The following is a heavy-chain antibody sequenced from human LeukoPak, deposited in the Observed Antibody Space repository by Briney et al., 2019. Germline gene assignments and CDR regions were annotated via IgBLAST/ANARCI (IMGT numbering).Heavy chain of an antibody. J-gene: IGHJ4*02. V-gene: IGHV3-30*04. CDR2: ISYDGSNK. CDR3: ARLLFEAAREDY. CDR1: GFTFSSYA. D-gene: IGHD6-6*01. Sequence: GRSLRLPCAASGFTFSSYAMHWVRQAPGKGLEWVAVISYDGSNKYYADSVKGRFTISRDNSKNTLYLQMNSLRAEDTAVYYCARLLFEAAREDYWGQGTLVTVSS.